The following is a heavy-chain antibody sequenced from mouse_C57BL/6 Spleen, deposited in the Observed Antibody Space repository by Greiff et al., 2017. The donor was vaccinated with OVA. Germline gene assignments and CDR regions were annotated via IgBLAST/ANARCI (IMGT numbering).Heavy chain of an antibody. D-gene: IGHD1-1*01. J-gene: IGHJ2*01. V-gene: IGHV5-9-1*02. CDR2: ISSGGDYI. CDR1: GFTFSSYA. CDR3: TRDRGSSYFDY. Sequence: EVKVEESGEGLVKPGGSLKLSCAASGFTFSSYAMSWVRQTPEKRLEWVAYISSGGDYIYYADTVKGRFTISRDNARNTLYLQMSSLKSEDTAMYYCTRDRGSSYFDYWGQGTTLTVSS.